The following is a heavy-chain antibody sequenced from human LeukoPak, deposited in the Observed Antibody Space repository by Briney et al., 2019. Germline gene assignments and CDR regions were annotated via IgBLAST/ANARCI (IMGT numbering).Heavy chain of an antibody. V-gene: IGHV3-53*01. CDR2: VYKEGNT. CDR1: GFTVSGNY. J-gene: IGHJ4*02. Sequence: GGSLRLSCAASGFTVSGNYMSWVRQAQGKGLQWVSTVYKEGNTFYADSVRGRFTLSRDNSKNTLYLQMNSLRAEDTAIYYCAKDAPVNIVVVPAANSWGQGTLVTVSS. CDR3: AKDAPVNIVVVPAANS. D-gene: IGHD2-2*01.